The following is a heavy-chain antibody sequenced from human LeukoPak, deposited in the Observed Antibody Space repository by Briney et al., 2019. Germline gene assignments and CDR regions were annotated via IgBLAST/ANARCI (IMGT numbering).Heavy chain of an antibody. CDR3: TSHGDSGSYSN. Sequence: SETLSLTCDVYGGSFSEHYCNGIRQPPGKGLEWIGQINHSGSTNYNPSLKSRVTISVDMSKNQFSLHLRSVTAADTAVYYCTSHGDSGSYSNWGQGTLVTVSS. CDR1: GGSFSEHY. CDR2: INHSGST. D-gene: IGHD1-26*01. J-gene: IGHJ4*02. V-gene: IGHV4-34*01.